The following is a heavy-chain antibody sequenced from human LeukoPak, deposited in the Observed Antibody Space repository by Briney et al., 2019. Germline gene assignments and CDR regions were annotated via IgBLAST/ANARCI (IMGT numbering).Heavy chain of an antibody. Sequence: GGSLRLSCAASGFTFGNYGMSWVRQAPGKWLEWVAVISYDGSNKYYADSVKGRFTISRDNSKNTLYLQMNSLRAEDTAVYYCAKDSGSYRYFDYWGQGTLVTVSS. V-gene: IGHV3-30*18. CDR2: ISYDGSNK. CDR3: AKDSGSYRYFDY. CDR1: GFTFGNYG. D-gene: IGHD1-26*01. J-gene: IGHJ4*02.